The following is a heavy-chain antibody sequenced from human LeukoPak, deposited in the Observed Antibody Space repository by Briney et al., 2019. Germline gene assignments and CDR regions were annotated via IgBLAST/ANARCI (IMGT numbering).Heavy chain of an antibody. J-gene: IGHJ3*02. V-gene: IGHV5-51*01. CDR1: GYSFTSYW. CDR3: ASIGLYYYDSSGYYWDDAFDI. CDR2: IYPGDSDT. D-gene: IGHD3-22*01. Sequence: GESLKISCKGSGYSFTSYWIGWVRQNPGKGLEWMGIIYPGDSDTRYSPSFQGQVTISADKSISTAYLQWSSLKASDTAMYYCASIGLYYYDSSGYYWDDAFDIWGQGTMVTVSS.